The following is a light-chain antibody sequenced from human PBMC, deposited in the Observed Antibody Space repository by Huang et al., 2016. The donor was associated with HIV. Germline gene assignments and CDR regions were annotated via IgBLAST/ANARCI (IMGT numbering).Light chain of an antibody. Sequence: DIVLTQSPDSLAVSLGERATSNCKSSQSVLYTSNNKSHLAWYQQKPGQPPTLLIYWASTRESGVPDRFSGSGSGTDFTLTIRSLQAEDVAVYYCQQYYSTPLYTFGQGTKLEIK. V-gene: IGKV4-1*01. CDR1: QSVLYTSNNKSH. CDR2: WAS. CDR3: QQYYSTPLYT. J-gene: IGKJ2*01.